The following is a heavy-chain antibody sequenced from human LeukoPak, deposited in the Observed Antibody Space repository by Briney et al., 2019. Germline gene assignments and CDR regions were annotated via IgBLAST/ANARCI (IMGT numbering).Heavy chain of an antibody. V-gene: IGHV3-23*01. Sequence: GGSLRLSCAASGFTFSTYAMSWVRQAPGKGLEWISIISSGGDTYYADSVKGRFTISRGNSKNTLDLQMSSLRAEDTAVYYCAKGVGGYYFDYWGQGTLVTVSS. D-gene: IGHD2-15*01. J-gene: IGHJ4*02. CDR2: ISSGGDT. CDR3: AKGVGGYYFDY. CDR1: GFTFSTYA.